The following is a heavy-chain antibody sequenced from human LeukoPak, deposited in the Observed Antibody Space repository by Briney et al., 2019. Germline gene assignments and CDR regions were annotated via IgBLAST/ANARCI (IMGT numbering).Heavy chain of an antibody. V-gene: IGHV4-59*01. J-gene: IGHJ6*03. CDR3: ARGMFVVVPAAMDYYYYYMDV. D-gene: IGHD2-2*01. CDR2: IYYSGST. CDR1: GGSISSYY. Sequence: SETLSLTCTVSGGSISSYYWSWIRQPPGKGLEWVGYIYYSGSTNYNPSLKSRVTISVGTSKNQFSLKLSSVTAADTAVYYCARGMFVVVPAAMDYYYYYMDVWGKGTTVTVSS.